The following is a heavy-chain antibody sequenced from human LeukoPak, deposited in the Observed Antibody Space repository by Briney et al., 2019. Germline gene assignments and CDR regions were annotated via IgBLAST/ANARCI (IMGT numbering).Heavy chain of an antibody. CDR1: GYTLTTRH. Sequence: ASVKVSCRASGYTLTTRHIHWVRQAPGLGLEWMGIIYLTEGSTTDVQRFHDRVTLTRDTSTSTVYMELNRLTSEDTAVYYCARDGGHYDMDLWGQGTTVSVSS. D-gene: IGHD3-3*01. V-gene: IGHV1-46*01. CDR2: IYLTEGST. J-gene: IGHJ6*02. CDR3: ARDGGHYDMDL.